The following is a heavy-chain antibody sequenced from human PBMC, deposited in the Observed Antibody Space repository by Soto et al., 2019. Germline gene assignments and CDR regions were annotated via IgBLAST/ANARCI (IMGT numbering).Heavy chain of an antibody. CDR2: IIPILTTP. CDR1: GGTFSSYG. Sequence: EASVKVSCKASGGTFSSYGFSWVRQAPGQGPEWIGGIIPILTTPNYAQKFHGRVTIVADESTTTVYMELSSLKSEDTAVYYCATSVGIAPTGEDGMDVWGQGTSVTVSS. D-gene: IGHD2-8*02. J-gene: IGHJ6*02. CDR3: ATSVGIAPTGEDGMDV. V-gene: IGHV1-69*13.